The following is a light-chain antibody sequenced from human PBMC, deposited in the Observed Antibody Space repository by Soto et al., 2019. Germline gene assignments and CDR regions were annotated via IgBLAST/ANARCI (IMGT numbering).Light chain of an antibody. CDR1: SSNIGSNA. Sequence: QSVLTQPPSASATPGQTVTISCSGSSSNIGSNAVNWYQQPPGTVPKLLLYSDNQRPAGVPDRVSGSKSGTSASLAISGLQSEDEADYYCATWDDSLTSVLFGGGTKLTVL. CDR3: ATWDDSLTSVL. V-gene: IGLV1-44*01. J-gene: IGLJ2*01. CDR2: SDN.